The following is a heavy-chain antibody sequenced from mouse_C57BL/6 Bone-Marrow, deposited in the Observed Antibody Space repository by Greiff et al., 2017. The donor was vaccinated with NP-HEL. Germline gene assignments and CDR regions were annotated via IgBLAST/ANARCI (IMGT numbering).Heavy chain of an antibody. CDR1: GFTFSSYA. J-gene: IGHJ2*01. CDR2: ISDGGSYT. CDR3: ARDRDYDYDEAYFDY. D-gene: IGHD2-4*01. V-gene: IGHV5-4*01. Sequence: EVKLMESGGGLVKPGGSLKLSCAASGFTFSSYAMSWVRQTPEKRLEWVATISDGGSYTYYPDNVKGRFTISRDNAKNNLYLQMSHLKSEDTAMYYCARDRDYDYDEAYFDYWGQGTTLTVSS.